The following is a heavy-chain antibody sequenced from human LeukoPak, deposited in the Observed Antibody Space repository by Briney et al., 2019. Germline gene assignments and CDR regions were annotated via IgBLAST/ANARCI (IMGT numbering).Heavy chain of an antibody. CDR1: GGSISSYY. Sequence: SETLSLTCTVSGGSISSYYWSWIRQPPGKGLEWIGYIYYSGSTNYNPSLKSRVTISVDTSKNQFSLKLSSVTAADTAVYYCARGAAGYYYYYMDVWGKGTTVTVSS. V-gene: IGHV4-59*01. D-gene: IGHD6-13*01. CDR3: ARGAAGYYYYYMDV. J-gene: IGHJ6*03. CDR2: IYYSGST.